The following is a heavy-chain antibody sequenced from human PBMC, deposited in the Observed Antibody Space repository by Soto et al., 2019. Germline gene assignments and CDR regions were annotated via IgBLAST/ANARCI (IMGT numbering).Heavy chain of an antibody. D-gene: IGHD6-6*01. CDR2: ISYDGSNK. Sequence: GGSLRLSCAASGFTFSSYAMHWVRQAPGKGLEWVAVISYDGSNKYYADSVKGRFTISRDNSKNTLYLQMNSLRAEDTAVYYCARDFRIAARPGWWEGFYYYGMDVWGQGTTVTVSS. CDR1: GFTFSSYA. CDR3: ARDFRIAARPGWWEGFYYYGMDV. V-gene: IGHV3-30-3*01. J-gene: IGHJ6*02.